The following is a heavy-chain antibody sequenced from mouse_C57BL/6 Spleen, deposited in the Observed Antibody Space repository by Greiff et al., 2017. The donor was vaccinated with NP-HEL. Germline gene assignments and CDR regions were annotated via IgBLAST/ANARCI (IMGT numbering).Heavy chain of an antibody. CDR3: ARWEVVAYYAMDY. V-gene: IGHV14-2*01. CDR2: IDPEDGET. J-gene: IGHJ4*01. D-gene: IGHD1-1*01. Sequence: VQLQQSGAELVKPGASVKLSCTASGFNIKDYYMHWVKQRTEQGLEWIGRIDPEDGETKYAPKFQGKATITAETSSNTAYLQLSSLTYEDTADYYCARWEVVAYYAMDYWGQGTSVTVSS. CDR1: GFNIKDYY.